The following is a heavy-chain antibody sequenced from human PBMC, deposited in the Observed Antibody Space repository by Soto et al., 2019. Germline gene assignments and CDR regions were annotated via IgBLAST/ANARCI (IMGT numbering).Heavy chain of an antibody. V-gene: IGHV4-31*03. CDR1: GASISSVGHY. CDR2: IYYSGST. Sequence: SETLSLTCSVAGASISSVGHYWTWLRQHPGKGLEWIGYIYYSGSTYYNPSLKSRVTISVDTSKSQFSLKLYSVTAADTAVYYCAKSRPYSYDSSGYGAFDIWGQGTMVTVSS. CDR3: AKSRPYSYDSSGYGAFDI. D-gene: IGHD3-22*01. J-gene: IGHJ3*02.